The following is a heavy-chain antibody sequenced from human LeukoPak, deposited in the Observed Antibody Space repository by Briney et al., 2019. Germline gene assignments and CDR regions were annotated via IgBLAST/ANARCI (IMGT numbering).Heavy chain of an antibody. J-gene: IGHJ4*02. CDR1: GFTFSSYS. Sequence: GGSLRLSCAASGFTFSSYSMNWARQAPGKGLEWVSSISSSSSYIYYADSVKGRFTISRDNAKNSLYLQMNSLRAEDTAVYYCARDSRGYSYVRDDYWGQGTLVTVSS. D-gene: IGHD5-18*01. V-gene: IGHV3-21*01. CDR3: ARDSRGYSYVRDDY. CDR2: ISSSSSYI.